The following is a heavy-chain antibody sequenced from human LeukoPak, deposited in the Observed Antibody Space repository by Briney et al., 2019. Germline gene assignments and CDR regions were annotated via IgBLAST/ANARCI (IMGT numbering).Heavy chain of an antibody. CDR1: GFTFSSNA. D-gene: IGHD4-23*01. Sequence: GGSLRLSCAASGFTFSSNAMSWVRPAPGKGLEWVSAISGGGGSTYYADSVKGRFTISRDNSKNTLYLQMNSLRAEDTAVYYCAKNWRPDEDGGTSVVTLYYYYGMDVWGQGTTVTVSS. CDR3: AKNWRPDEDGGTSVVTLYYYYGMDV. J-gene: IGHJ6*02. CDR2: ISGGGGST. V-gene: IGHV3-23*01.